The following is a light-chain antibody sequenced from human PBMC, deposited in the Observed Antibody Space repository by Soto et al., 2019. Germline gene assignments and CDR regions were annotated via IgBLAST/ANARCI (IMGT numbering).Light chain of an antibody. CDR1: QSVSSH. Sequence: EIVLTQSPGTLSLSPGERSTLSCRASQSVSSHLAWYQQKPGQAPRLLIYGASSRATGIPDRFSGSGSGTDFTLTISRLEPEDFAVYYCQQYGSSPITFGQGTRLEIK. CDR3: QQYGSSPIT. J-gene: IGKJ5*01. CDR2: GAS. V-gene: IGKV3-20*01.